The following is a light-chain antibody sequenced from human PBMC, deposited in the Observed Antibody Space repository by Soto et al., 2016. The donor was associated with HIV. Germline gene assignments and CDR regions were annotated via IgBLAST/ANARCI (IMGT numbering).Light chain of an antibody. CDR2: QDN. J-gene: IGLJ1*01. V-gene: IGLV3-1*01. CDR3: QAWDSSNQGV. CDR1: KLGDRY. Sequence: SYELTQPPSVSVSPGQTATITCSGDKLGDRYTSWYQQRPGQSPLLILYQDNRRSSGIPERFSGSNSGNTATLTISGTRAMDEADYYCQAWDSSNQGVFGTGTKVTVL.